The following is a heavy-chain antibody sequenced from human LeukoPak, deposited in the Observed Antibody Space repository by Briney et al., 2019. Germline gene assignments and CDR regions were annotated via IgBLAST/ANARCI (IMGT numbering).Heavy chain of an antibody. CDR1: GFTFSTYG. D-gene: IGHD2-15*01. Sequence: GGSLRLSCAASGFTFSTYGMSWVRQAPGKGLEWVSSISGSGGRTYFADSVRGRLTISRDNSRYTLYLQMNSLRAEDTAVYYCAKVRPKYCSGGTCYDAFDVWGQGTMVTVSS. CDR2: ISGSGGRT. J-gene: IGHJ3*01. V-gene: IGHV3-23*01. CDR3: AKVRPKYCSGGTCYDAFDV.